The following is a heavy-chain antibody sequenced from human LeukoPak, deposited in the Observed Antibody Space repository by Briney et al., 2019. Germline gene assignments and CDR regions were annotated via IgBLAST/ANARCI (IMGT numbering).Heavy chain of an antibody. J-gene: IGHJ4*02. CDR2: IHPSGGIT. Sequence: ASVKVSCKASGYTFTSYGISWVRQAPGQGLEWMGIIHPSGGITSYAQKFQGRVTMTRDTSTSTVYMELSSLRSEDTAVYYCARAIDCSGGSCAYFDYWGQGTRVTVSS. D-gene: IGHD2-15*01. CDR3: ARAIDCSGGSCAYFDY. CDR1: GYTFTSYG. V-gene: IGHV1-46*01.